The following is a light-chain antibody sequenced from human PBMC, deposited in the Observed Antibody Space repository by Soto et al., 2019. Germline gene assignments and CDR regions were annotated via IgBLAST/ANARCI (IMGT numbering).Light chain of an antibody. J-gene: IGLJ1*01. V-gene: IGLV2-14*03. CDR3: TSFTTAYTHV. CDR1: SSDIGRYDY. CDR2: DVS. Sequence: QSVLTQPASVSGSPGQSITVSCTGTSSDIGRYDYVSWYQQLPGKVPKLMIYDVSNRPSGVSNRFSGSKSGNSASLTISWLQAEDEADYYCTSFTTAYTHVFGTGTKVTVL.